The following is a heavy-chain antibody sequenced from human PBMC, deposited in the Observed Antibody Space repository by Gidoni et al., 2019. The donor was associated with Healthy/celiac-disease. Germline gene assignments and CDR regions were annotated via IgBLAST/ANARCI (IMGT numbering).Heavy chain of an antibody. J-gene: IGHJ5*02. CDR3: ARLTIFGVVKDGWFDP. CDR1: GGSISSYY. CDR2: IFYSGSP. Sequence: QVQLQESGPGLVKPSETLSLTCTVSGGSISSYYWSWIRPPPGKGLEWIGYIFYSGSPNYHPSLKSRVSISVDTSKDQFSLKLSSVTAADTAVYYCARLTIFGVVKDGWFDPWGQGTLVTVSS. V-gene: IGHV4-59*01. D-gene: IGHD3-3*01.